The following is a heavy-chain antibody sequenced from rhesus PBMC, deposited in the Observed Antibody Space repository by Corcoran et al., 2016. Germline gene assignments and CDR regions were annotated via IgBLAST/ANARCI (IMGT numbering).Heavy chain of an antibody. J-gene: IGHJ5-1*01. Sequence: EVQLVESGGGLAKPGGSVRLSCAASGFTFSDYHMHWVRQASGKGLEWVSRISNGGGSTYYAESVKGRFTISRENAKNTLYLQMDSLRAEDTAVYYCAKGKLPGVFRFDVWGPGVLVTVSS. CDR1: GFTFSDYH. CDR2: ISNGGGST. V-gene: IGHV3-59*01. CDR3: AKGKLPGVFRFDV. D-gene: IGHD5-12*01.